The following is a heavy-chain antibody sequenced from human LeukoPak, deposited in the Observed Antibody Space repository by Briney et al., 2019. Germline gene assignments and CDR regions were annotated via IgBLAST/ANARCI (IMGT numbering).Heavy chain of an antibody. CDR1: GFTFSDYE. D-gene: IGHD3-10*02. V-gene: IGHV3-48*03. CDR2: ISTSGSTT. CDR3: ARGALHVFNY. Sequence: GALRLSCAASGFTFSDYEINWVRQAPGKGLEWVSCISTSGSTTYYADSVKGRFTISRDNAKNSLFLQMNTLTAEDTAVYYCARGALHVFNYWGQGTPVTVSS. J-gene: IGHJ4*02.